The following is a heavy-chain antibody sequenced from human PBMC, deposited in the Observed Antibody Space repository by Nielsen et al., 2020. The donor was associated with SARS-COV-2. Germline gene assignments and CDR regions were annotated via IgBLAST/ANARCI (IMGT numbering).Heavy chain of an antibody. CDR2: IKEDGSEI. Sequence: GGSLRLSCAASGFTFGDYWMNWVRQAPGKGLEWVANIKEDGSEIHYVDSVEGRFTISRDNARDTLYLQMNSLSAEDTAVYYCVRVRDDGYYYDSGPFDYWGQGAPVTVSS. V-gene: IGHV3-7*02. CDR1: GFTFGDYW. J-gene: IGHJ4*02. CDR3: VRVRDDGYYYDSGPFDY. D-gene: IGHD3-16*01.